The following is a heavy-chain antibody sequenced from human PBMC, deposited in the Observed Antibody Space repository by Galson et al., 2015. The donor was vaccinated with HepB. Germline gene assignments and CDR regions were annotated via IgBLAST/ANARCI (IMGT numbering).Heavy chain of an antibody. CDR2: INHSGSS. Sequence: LSLTCAVYDGSFMGYYWSWIRQPPGKGLEWIGEINHSGSSTSYNPSLKSRVTISVDTSKKQFSLKLTSVTAADTAVYYCARVGRRYGGPSRRTTHFASWGQGTLVTVSS. CDR1: DGSFMGYY. CDR3: ARVGRRYGGPSRRTTHFAS. V-gene: IGHV4-34*01. J-gene: IGHJ5*01. D-gene: IGHD4-23*01.